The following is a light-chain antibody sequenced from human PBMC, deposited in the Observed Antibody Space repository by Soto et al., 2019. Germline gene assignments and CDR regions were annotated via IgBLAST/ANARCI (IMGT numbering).Light chain of an antibody. J-gene: IGKJ4*01. CDR3: KHHNSYLALT. CDR1: QSIRND. Sequence: DIQMTQSPSSLSASVGDRVTITCRASQSIRNDLGWYQQKPGKAPKRLIYAASTLHTGVPSRFSGTASGTEVILTISSLPPEDVATYYCKHHNSYLALTFGGGTKGAIK. V-gene: IGKV1-17*01. CDR2: AAS.